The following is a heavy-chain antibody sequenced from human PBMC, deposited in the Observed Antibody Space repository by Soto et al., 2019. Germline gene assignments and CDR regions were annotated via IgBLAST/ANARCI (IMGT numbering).Heavy chain of an antibody. Sequence: GESLKISCKGSGYSFTSYWIGWVRQMPGKGLEWMGIIYPGDSDTRYSPSFQGQVTISADKSISTAYLQWSSLKASDTATYYCARHRWGMWFRFGMDVWGQGTTVTVSS. J-gene: IGHJ6*02. D-gene: IGHD3-16*01. CDR3: ARHRWGMWFRFGMDV. CDR1: GYSFTSYW. CDR2: IYPGDSDT. V-gene: IGHV5-51*01.